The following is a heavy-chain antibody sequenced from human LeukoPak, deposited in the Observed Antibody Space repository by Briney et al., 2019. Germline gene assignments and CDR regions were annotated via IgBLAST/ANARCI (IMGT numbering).Heavy chain of an antibody. J-gene: IGHJ3*02. D-gene: IGHD6-19*01. CDR2: IYYSGST. V-gene: IGHV4-59*12. CDR3: ARGRGSSGWFDAFDI. Sequence: PSETLSLTCTVSGGSISSYYWSWIRQPPGKGLEWIGYIYYSGSTNYNPSLKSRVTISVDTSKNQFSLKLSSVTAADTAVYYCARGRGSSGWFDAFDIWGQGTMVTVSS. CDR1: GGSISSYY.